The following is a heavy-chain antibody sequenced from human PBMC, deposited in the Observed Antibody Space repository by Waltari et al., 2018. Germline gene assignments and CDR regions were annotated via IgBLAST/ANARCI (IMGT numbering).Heavy chain of an antibody. CDR2: IYYSGRT. Sequence: QVQLQESGPGLVKPSETLSLTCTVSGGSISSYYWIWIRQPPGKGLEWIGYIYYSGRTNYNPSLKSRVTISVDTSKNQFSLKVSSVTAADTAVYYCAREPLNSSGWYRMYYFDYWGQGTLVTVSS. D-gene: IGHD6-19*01. V-gene: IGHV4-59*01. CDR3: AREPLNSSGWYRMYYFDY. CDR1: GGSISSYY. J-gene: IGHJ4*02.